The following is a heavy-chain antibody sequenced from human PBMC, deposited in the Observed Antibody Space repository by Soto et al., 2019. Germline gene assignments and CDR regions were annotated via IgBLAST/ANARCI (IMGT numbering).Heavy chain of an antibody. Sequence: SETLSLTCAVSGGSFTSNNWWTWVRQPPGQGLEWIGEIYRTGSTNYNPSLKSRVTISLDKSETQFALKVTSLTAADTAVYYCASRDPGTSVDYWGQGTLVTVSS. J-gene: IGHJ4*02. CDR1: GGSFTSNNW. CDR3: ASRDPGTSVDY. D-gene: IGHD1-7*01. CDR2: IYRTGST. V-gene: IGHV4-4*02.